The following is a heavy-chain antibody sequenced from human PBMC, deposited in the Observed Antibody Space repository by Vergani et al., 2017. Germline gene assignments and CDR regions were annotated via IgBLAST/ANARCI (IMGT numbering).Heavy chain of an antibody. V-gene: IGHV3-30-3*01. CDR2: ISYDGSNK. CDR3: ARAAGRSEAPVDAFDI. Sequence: QVQLVESGGGVVQPGRSLRLSCAASGFTFSSYAMHWVRQAPGKGLEWVAVISYDGSNKYYADYVKGRFTISRDNSKNTLYLQMNSLIAEDTAVYYCARAAGRSEAPVDAFDIWGQGTMVTVSS. J-gene: IGHJ3*02. CDR1: GFTFSSYA. D-gene: IGHD3-10*01.